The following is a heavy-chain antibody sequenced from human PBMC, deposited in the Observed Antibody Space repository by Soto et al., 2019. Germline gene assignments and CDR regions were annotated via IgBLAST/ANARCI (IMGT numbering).Heavy chain of an antibody. J-gene: IGHJ6*02. CDR2: ISSSSSYI. V-gene: IGHV3-21*01. D-gene: IGHD3-16*01. CDR1: GFTFSSYS. CDR3: ARGGDHYYYYGMDV. Sequence: EVQLVESGGGLVKPGGSLRLSCAASGFTFSSYSMNWVRQAPGKGLEWVSSISSSSSYIYYADSVKGRFIISRDNAKNSLYLQMNSLRAEDTAVYYCARGGDHYYYYGMDVWGQGTTVTVSS.